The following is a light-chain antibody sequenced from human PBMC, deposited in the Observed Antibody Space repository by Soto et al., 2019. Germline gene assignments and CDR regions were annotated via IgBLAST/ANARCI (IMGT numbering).Light chain of an antibody. J-gene: IGKJ1*01. CDR3: QHYKSYPWT. CDR2: HAS. V-gene: IGKV1-5*01. Sequence: DIQMTQSPSTLSASIGDRVTITCRASQTINNWLAWYQQKPGKAPNLLIYHASNLETGVPSRFSGGAFGTEFTLTISSLQPDDFATYYCQHYKSYPWTFGQGTKVEIK. CDR1: QTINNW.